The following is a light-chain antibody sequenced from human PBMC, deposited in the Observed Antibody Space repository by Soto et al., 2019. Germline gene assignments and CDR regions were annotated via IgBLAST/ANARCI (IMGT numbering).Light chain of an antibody. CDR3: SSYGGSNGFIL. V-gene: IGLV2-8*01. Sequence: QSALTQPPSASGSPGQSVTISCTGTSSDVGSYNFVSWYQHHPGKAPKLILYDVIKRPSGVPDRFSGSKSGNTASLTVSGLQAEDEADYYCSSYGGSNGFILFGGGTKVTVL. CDR1: SSDVGSYNF. CDR2: DVI. J-gene: IGLJ2*01.